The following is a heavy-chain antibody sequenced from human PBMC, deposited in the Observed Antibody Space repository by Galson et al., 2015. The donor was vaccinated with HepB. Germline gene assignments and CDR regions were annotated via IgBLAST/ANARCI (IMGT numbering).Heavy chain of an antibody. D-gene: IGHD5-24*01. Sequence: SETLSLTCTVSGGSISSYYWSWIRQPPGKGLEWIGYIYYSGSTNYNPSLKSRVTISVDTSKNQFSLKLSSVTAADTAVYYCARTLILDAAFDIWGQGTMVTVSS. CDR3: ARTLILDAAFDI. CDR1: GGSISSYY. V-gene: IGHV4-59*01. J-gene: IGHJ3*02. CDR2: IYYSGST.